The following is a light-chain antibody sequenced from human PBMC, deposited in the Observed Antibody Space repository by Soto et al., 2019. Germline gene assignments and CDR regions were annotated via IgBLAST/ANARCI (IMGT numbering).Light chain of an antibody. Sequence: QSVLTQPPSASGTPGQRVTISCSGSSSNIGSNTVNWYRQLPGTAPKLLIYTNNQRPSGVPDRFSGSKSGTSASLAISGLQSDDEADYYCSSYTSSSTWVFGGGTKLTVL. CDR1: SSNIGSNT. CDR3: SSYTSSSTWV. CDR2: TNN. V-gene: IGLV1-44*01. J-gene: IGLJ3*02.